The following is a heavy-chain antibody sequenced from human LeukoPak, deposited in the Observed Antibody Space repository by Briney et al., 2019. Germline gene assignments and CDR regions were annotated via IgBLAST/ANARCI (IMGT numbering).Heavy chain of an antibody. V-gene: IGHV4-59*01. Sequence: SETLSLTCTVSGGSISSYYWSWIRQPPGKGLEWIGYIYYSGSTNYNPSLKSRVTISVDTSKNQFSLKLSSVTAADTAVYYCARSSEGVAVAGSPCWFDPWGQGTLVTVSS. CDR1: GGSISSYY. J-gene: IGHJ5*02. CDR3: ARSSEGVAVAGSPCWFDP. D-gene: IGHD6-19*01. CDR2: IYYSGST.